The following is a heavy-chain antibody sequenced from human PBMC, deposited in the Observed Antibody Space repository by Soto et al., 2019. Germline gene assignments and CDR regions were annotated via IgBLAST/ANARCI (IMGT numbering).Heavy chain of an antibody. D-gene: IGHD3-16*01. CDR3: ARGPGGFDY. V-gene: IGHV4-59*01. Sequence: QVQLQESGPGLVKPSETLSLTCTVSGGSISSYYWSWIRQPPGKGLEWIGYIYYSGSTNYNPSLKSRVTISVDTSKNQFSLKLSSVTAADTAVYYCARGPGGFDYWGQGTLVTVSS. CDR1: GGSISSYY. CDR2: IYYSGST. J-gene: IGHJ4*02.